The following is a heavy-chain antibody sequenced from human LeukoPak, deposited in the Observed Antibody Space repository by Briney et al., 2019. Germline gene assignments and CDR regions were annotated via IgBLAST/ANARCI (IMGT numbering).Heavy chain of an antibody. CDR1: GGSIDSYY. V-gene: IGHV4-59*01. J-gene: IGHJ4*02. D-gene: IGHD2-21*01. Sequence: SETLSLTCSVSGGSIDSYYWSWIRQPPGKGLEWIGYIYYSEGTDYNPSLKSRVTISVDTSKNQFSLKLTSVTAADTAVYYCANILYNVGHFDYWGQGILVTVSS. CDR2: IYYSEGT. CDR3: ANILYNVGHFDY.